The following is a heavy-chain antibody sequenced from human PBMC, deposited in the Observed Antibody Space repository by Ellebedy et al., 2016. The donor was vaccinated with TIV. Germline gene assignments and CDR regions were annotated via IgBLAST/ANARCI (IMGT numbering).Heavy chain of an antibody. Sequence: SETLSLTCTVSGGSISSYYWSWIRQPPGKGLEWIGYIYYSGSTNYNPSLKSRVTISVDTSKNQFSLKLSSVTAADTAVYYCARHLVVVPAAALAFGLWGRGTLVTVSS. D-gene: IGHD2-2*01. CDR3: ARHLVVVPAAALAFGL. CDR1: GGSISSYY. V-gene: IGHV4-59*08. CDR2: IYYSGST. J-gene: IGHJ2*01.